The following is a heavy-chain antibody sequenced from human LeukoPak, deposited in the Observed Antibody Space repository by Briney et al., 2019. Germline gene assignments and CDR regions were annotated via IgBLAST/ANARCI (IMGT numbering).Heavy chain of an antibody. V-gene: IGHV3-30*18. CDR1: GFTFSSYG. D-gene: IGHD6-13*01. J-gene: IGHJ6*03. CDR3: AKVGGYSSSWYDYYYYYMDV. Sequence: GGSLRLSCAASGFTFSSYGMHWVRQAPGKGLEWVAVISYDGSNKYYADSVKGRFTISRDNSKNTLYLQMNSLRAEDTAVYYCAKVGGYSSSWYDYYYYYMDVWGKGTTVTVSS. CDR2: ISYDGSNK.